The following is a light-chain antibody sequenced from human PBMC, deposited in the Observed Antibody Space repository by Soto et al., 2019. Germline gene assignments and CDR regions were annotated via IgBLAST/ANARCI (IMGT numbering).Light chain of an antibody. CDR1: QSISSY. V-gene: IGKV1-39*01. CDR2: AAS. J-gene: IGKJ2*01. CDR3: KQSYSTPGYT. Sequence: DIQMTQSPSSLSASVGDRVTITCRASQSISSYLNWYQQKPGKAPKLLIYAASSLQSGVPSRFSGSGSGTDFTLNISSLQPEDFATYYCKQSYSTPGYTFGQGTKLEIK.